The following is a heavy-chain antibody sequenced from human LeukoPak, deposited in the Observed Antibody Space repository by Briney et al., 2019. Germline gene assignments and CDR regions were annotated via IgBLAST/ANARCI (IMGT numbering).Heavy chain of an antibody. D-gene: IGHD6-19*01. CDR3: ARDGAVAPFDP. V-gene: IGHV4-59*01. CDR2: IYYTGRT. J-gene: IGHJ5*02. Sequence: PSETLSLTCTVSGGSISGYYWSWLRQPPGKGLEWIGYIYYTGRTDYNPSLKSRVTIAVDTSKNQFSLKVGSVTAADTAVYYCARDGAVAPFDPWGQGTLVTVSS. CDR1: GGSISGYY.